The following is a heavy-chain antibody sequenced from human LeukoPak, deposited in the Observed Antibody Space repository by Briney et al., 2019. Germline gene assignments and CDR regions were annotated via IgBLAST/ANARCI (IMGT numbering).Heavy chain of an antibody. J-gene: IGHJ3*02. V-gene: IGHV3-48*02. CDR2: ITSGAEQL. CDR1: EFNFTISA. CDR3: ARGRDQGFDT. Sequence: GGALRLSCIASEFNFTISAMDWLRDAPGKGLEWISFITSGAEQLPYVVPVTGHFTSCRDHAHNSLSLQMNSLRDEDTAAYYCARGRDQGFDTWGQGKLVTASS.